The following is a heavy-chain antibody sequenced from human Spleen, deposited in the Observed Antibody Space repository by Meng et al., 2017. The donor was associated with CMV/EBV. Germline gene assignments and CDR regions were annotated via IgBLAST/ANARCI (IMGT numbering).Heavy chain of an antibody. CDR3: STHLAAPHY. CDR1: GCTFNSAW. CDR2: VKSRSDGGTT. V-gene: IGHV3-15*01. Sequence: LAWAGSGCTFNSAWMSRVRQAPGKGLEWVGRVKSRSDGGTTDYAAPVKGRVTISRDDSKNTLYLQMNSLRTEDTAVYYCSTHLAAPHYWGRGTLVTVSS. J-gene: IGHJ4*02.